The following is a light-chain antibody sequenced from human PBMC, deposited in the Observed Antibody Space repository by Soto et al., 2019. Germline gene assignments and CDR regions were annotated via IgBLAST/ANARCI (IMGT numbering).Light chain of an antibody. Sequence: ILLTQSPATLSLSPGERATLSCTASQHLTTTYIAWYQQRFGQAPRLLLYGASTRATGTPDRFTGGGFGTDLPLTISRVEPDDFAVYYCQQYDSSFTFGGGTKVEMK. V-gene: IGKV3-20*01. J-gene: IGKJ4*01. CDR2: GAS. CDR1: QHLTTTY. CDR3: QQYDSSFT.